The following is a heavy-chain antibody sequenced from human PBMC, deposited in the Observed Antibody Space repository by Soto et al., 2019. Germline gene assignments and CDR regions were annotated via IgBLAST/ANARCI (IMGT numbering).Heavy chain of an antibody. CDR1: GGTFSSYA. D-gene: IGHD4-4*01. CDR2: IIPIFGTA. Sequence: QIQLVQSGAEVKKPVSSVKVSCKASGGTFSSYAISWVRQAPGQGLEWMGGIIPIFGTANYAQKFQGRVTITADESTSTAYMELSSLRSEDTAVYYCARAQDHSNYEDLYYFDYWGQGTLVTVSS. V-gene: IGHV1-69*12. CDR3: ARAQDHSNYEDLYYFDY. J-gene: IGHJ4*02.